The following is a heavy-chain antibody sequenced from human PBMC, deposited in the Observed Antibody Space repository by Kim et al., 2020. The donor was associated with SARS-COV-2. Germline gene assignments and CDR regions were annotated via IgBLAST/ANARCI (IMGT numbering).Heavy chain of an antibody. D-gene: IGHD6-13*01. CDR2: IYPGDSDT. Sequence: GESLKISCKGSGYSFTSYWIGWVRQMPGKGLEWMGIIYPGDSDTRYSPSFQGQVTISADKSISTAYLQWSSLKASDTAMYYCARQGQQLVQGYYGMDVWGQGTTVTVSS. J-gene: IGHJ6*02. CDR3: ARQGQQLVQGYYGMDV. CDR1: GYSFTSYW. V-gene: IGHV5-51*01.